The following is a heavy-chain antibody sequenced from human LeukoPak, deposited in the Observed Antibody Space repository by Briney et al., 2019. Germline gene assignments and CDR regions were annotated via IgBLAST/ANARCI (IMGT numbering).Heavy chain of an antibody. Sequence: GGSLRLSCAASGFTFSTYWMTWVRQAPGKGLEWVGFIASETYGGTAGYAASVKGRFTISRDDSKSIAYLQMNSLKTEDTAVYYCTRDQTPYYWGQGTLVTVSS. CDR2: IASETYGGTA. V-gene: IGHV3-49*04. CDR3: TRDQTPYY. J-gene: IGHJ4*02. CDR1: GFTFSTYW.